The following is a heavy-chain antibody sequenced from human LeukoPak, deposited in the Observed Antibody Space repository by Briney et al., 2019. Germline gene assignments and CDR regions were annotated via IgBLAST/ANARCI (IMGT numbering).Heavy chain of an antibody. CDR1: GYTFTGYY. Sequence: ASVTVSCKASGYTFTGYYMHWVRQAPGQGLEWMGWINPNSGGTTYAQKFQGRVTITRDTSISTAYMELSRLRSDDTAVYYCARVGNGGYWGQGTLVTVSS. D-gene: IGHD3-16*01. CDR3: ARVGNGGY. J-gene: IGHJ4*02. CDR2: INPNSGGT. V-gene: IGHV1-2*02.